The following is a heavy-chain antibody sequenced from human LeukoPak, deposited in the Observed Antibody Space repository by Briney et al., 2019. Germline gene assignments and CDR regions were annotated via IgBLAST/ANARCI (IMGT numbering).Heavy chain of an antibody. CDR1: GYTLTELS. J-gene: IGHJ5*02. CDR2: FDPEDGET. V-gene: IGHV1-24*01. CDR3: ATDPSIAAAGHFDP. D-gene: IGHD6-13*01. Sequence: GASVKVSCKVSGYTLTELSMHWVRQAPGKGLEWMGGFDPEDGETIYAQKFQGRVTMTEDTSTDTAYMELSSLRSEDTAVYYCATDPSIAAAGHFDPWGQGTLVTVSS.